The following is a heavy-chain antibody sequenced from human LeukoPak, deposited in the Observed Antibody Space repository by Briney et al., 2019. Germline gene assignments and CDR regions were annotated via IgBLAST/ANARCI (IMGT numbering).Heavy chain of an antibody. CDR2: INQDGSEK. CDR3: ARDGAGYSSG. D-gene: IGHD6-19*01. Sequence: PGGSLRLSCAASGFTFSSSWMSWVRQAPGKGLEWVANINQDGSEKYYVDSVKGRFTISRDYAKNSLFLQMNSLRAEDTAVYYCARDGAGYSSGWGQGTLVTVSS. V-gene: IGHV3-7*05. J-gene: IGHJ4*02. CDR1: GFTFSSSW.